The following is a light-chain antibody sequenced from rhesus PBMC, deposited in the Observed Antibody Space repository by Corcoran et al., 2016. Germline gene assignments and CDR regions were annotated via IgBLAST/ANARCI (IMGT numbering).Light chain of an antibody. J-gene: IGKJ1*01. CDR3: LQHNTYPRT. CDR2: ASS. V-gene: IGKV1-28*01. Sequence: DIQMTQSPSSLSASVGDTVTITCRASQGISSYLNWFQQQPGKAPKLLIYASSSLESGVPSRFSGSGSGTEFTITISSLQPEDFAAYYCLQHNTYPRTFGQGTKVEIK. CDR1: QGISSY.